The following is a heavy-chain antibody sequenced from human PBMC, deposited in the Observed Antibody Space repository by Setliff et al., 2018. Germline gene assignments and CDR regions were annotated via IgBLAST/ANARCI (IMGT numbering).Heavy chain of an antibody. CDR3: ARASTSIDPYDFDY. V-gene: IGHV1-46*01. J-gene: IGHJ4*02. CDR2: ISPGGGAT. Sequence: ASVKVSCKDSGFTFINYYMHWLRQAPGQGLEGLGIISPGGGATTYAQKFQGRVILARDTTTSTVYMELGALKSDDTAAYYSARASTSIDPYDFDYWGQGTLVTVSS. D-gene: IGHD3-16*02. CDR1: GFTFINYY.